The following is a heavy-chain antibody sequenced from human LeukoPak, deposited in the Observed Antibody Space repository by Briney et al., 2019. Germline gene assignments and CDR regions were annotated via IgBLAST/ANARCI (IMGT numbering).Heavy chain of an antibody. J-gene: IGHJ3*02. CDR2: IIPIFGTA. V-gene: IGHV1-69*01. D-gene: IGHD2-15*01. CDR1: GGTFSSYA. Sequence: SVKVSCKASGGTFSSYAISWVRQAPGQGLEWMGGIIPIFGTANYAQKFQGRVTITADESTSTAYMERSRLRPEDTAVYYCARCVVEDAFDIWGQGTMVTVSS. CDR3: ARCVVEDAFDI.